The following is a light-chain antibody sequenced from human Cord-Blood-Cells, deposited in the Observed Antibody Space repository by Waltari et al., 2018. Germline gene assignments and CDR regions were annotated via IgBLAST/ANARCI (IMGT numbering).Light chain of an antibody. Sequence: NFMLTQPHSLSESPGKTVTISCTGSSGSIASNYMQWYQQRPGSAPTTVIYEDNQRPSGVPDRFSGSIDSSSNSASLTISGLKTEDEADYYCQSYDSSNWVFGGGTKLTVL. J-gene: IGLJ3*02. CDR3: QSYDSSNWV. CDR1: SGSIASNY. V-gene: IGLV6-57*02. CDR2: EDN.